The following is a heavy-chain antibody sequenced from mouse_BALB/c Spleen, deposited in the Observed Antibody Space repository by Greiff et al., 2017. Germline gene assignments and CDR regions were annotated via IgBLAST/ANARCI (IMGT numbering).Heavy chain of an antibody. Sequence: VQLVESGPGLVAPSQSLSITCTVSGFSLTSYGVHWVRQPPGKGLEWLGVIWAGGSTNYNSALMSRLSISKDNSKSQVFLKMNSLQTDDTAMYYCASITTVVAPYYAMDYWGQGTSVTVSS. J-gene: IGHJ4*01. D-gene: IGHD1-1*01. CDR2: IWAGGST. V-gene: IGHV2-9*02. CDR1: GFSLTSYG. CDR3: ASITTVVAPYYAMDY.